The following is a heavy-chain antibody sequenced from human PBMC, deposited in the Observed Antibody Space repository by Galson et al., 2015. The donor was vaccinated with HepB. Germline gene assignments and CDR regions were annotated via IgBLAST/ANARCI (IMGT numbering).Heavy chain of an antibody. CDR2: IIPILGIA. V-gene: IGHV1-69*04. D-gene: IGHD6-13*01. J-gene: IGHJ6*02. CDR1: GGTFSSYA. Sequence: SVKVSCKASGGTFSSYAISWVRQAPGQGLEWMGRIIPILGIASYAQKFQGRVTITADKSTSTAYMELSSLRSEDTAVYYCARETAAAHYYYYGMDVWGQGTTVTVSS. CDR3: ARETAAAHYYYYGMDV.